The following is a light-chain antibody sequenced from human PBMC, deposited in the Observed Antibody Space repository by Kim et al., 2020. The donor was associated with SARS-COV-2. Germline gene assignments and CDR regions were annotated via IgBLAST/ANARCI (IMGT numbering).Light chain of an antibody. Sequence: GQSVTISFTGTSSDVGSYNRVSWYQQPPGTAPKLMIYEVNNRPSGVPDRFSGSKSGNTASLTISGLQAEDEADYYCSSYTSSSTLVFGGGTQLTVL. CDR3: SSYTSSSTLV. CDR2: EVN. J-gene: IGLJ2*01. CDR1: SSDVGSYNR. V-gene: IGLV2-18*02.